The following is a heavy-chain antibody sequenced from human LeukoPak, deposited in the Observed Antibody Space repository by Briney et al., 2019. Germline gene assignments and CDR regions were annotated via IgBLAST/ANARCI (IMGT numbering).Heavy chain of an antibody. CDR3: AKDGGLWVSAHWGDS. D-gene: IGHD7-27*01. CDR1: GFTFSSYA. J-gene: IGHJ4*02. Sequence: GGSLRLFCGASGFTFSSYAMSWVRQARGKGLEGVSAISGSGGSTYYADSVKGRFTISRDNSKNTLYLQMTSLRAEDTAVYYCAKDGGLWVSAHWGDSWGRGTLVTVSS. V-gene: IGHV3-23*01. CDR2: ISGSGGST.